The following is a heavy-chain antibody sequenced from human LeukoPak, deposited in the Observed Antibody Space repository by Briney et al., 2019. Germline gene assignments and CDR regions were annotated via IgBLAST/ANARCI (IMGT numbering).Heavy chain of an antibody. CDR1: GDSISGSY. J-gene: IGHJ5*02. Sequence: SGTLSLTCSVSGDSISGSYWSWIRQPAGKGLEWIGRLYNTGNTKYNPALKSRVTMSGDTSKNQFSLRLTSVTAADTAIYYCARDWYSSGWPTFDPWGQGTLVTVSS. V-gene: IGHV4-4*07. D-gene: IGHD6-19*01. CDR2: LYNTGNT. CDR3: ARDWYSSGWPTFDP.